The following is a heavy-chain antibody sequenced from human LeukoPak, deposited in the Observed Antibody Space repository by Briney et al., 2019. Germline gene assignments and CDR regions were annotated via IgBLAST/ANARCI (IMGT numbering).Heavy chain of an antibody. Sequence: SVKVSCKPSGGTLDNYAIHWVRQAPGRGLEWMGGTIPILATTNYAQKVQGRVTITTDESTSTAYMQLNSLRSEDTAVYYCARSRDTIWSGYYNYWGQGTLVTVSS. CDR2: TIPILATT. CDR3: ARSRDTIWSGYYNY. CDR1: GGTLDNYA. D-gene: IGHD3-3*01. J-gene: IGHJ4*02. V-gene: IGHV1-69*05.